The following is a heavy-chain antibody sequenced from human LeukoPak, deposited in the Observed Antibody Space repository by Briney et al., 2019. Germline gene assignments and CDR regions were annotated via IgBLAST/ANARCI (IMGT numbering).Heavy chain of an antibody. CDR2: ISAYNGNT. CDR1: GYPLTIYG. Sequence: ASVKVSCKASGYPLTIYGISCVRDAPEEGVEWRGWISAYNGNTNYEQKLQGRVTMTTDTSTSTAYMELRSLRSDDTAVYYCARSRSSGYYYDDAFDIWGQGTMVTVSS. D-gene: IGHD3-22*01. V-gene: IGHV1-18*01. CDR3: ARSRSSGYYYDDAFDI. J-gene: IGHJ3*02.